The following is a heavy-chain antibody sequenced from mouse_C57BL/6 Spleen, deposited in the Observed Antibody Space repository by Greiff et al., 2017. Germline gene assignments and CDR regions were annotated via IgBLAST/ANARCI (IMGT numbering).Heavy chain of an antibody. J-gene: IGHJ3*01. CDR3: TITGTGFAY. V-gene: IGHV1-15*01. CDR2: IDPETGGT. CDR1: GYTFTDYE. Sequence: VQLQQSGAELVRPGASVTLSCNASGYTFTDYEMHWVKQTPVHGLEWIGAIDPETGGTAYNQKFKGKAILTADKSSSTAYMALRSLTSEDSAVYYCTITGTGFAYWGQGTLVTVSA. D-gene: IGHD4-1*01.